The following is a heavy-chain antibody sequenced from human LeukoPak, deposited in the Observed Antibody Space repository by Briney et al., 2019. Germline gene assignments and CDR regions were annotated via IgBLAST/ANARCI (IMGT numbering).Heavy chain of an antibody. D-gene: IGHD4-17*01. Sequence: SETLSLTCTVSGGSISSGGYYWSWIRQHPGKGLEWIGYIYYSGSTYYNPSLKSRVTISVDTSKNQFSLKLSSVTAADTAVYYCARDRYGDYAGGFDPWGQGTLVTVSS. CDR2: IYYSGST. J-gene: IGHJ5*02. CDR3: ARDRYGDYAGGFDP. V-gene: IGHV4-31*03. CDR1: GGSISSGGYY.